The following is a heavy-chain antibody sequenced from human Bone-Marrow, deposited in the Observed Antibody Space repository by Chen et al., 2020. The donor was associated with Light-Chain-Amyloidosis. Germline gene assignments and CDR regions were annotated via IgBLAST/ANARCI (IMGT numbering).Heavy chain of an antibody. CDR2: VNHSGRT. V-gene: IGHV4-34*01. D-gene: IGHD1-26*01. CDR3: AKIMRGGSYYFDP. J-gene: IGHJ4*02. Sequence: QVQLQQWGAGLLKPSETLSLTCAVSAGPFSAYYWSWIRQPPGKGLEWIGDVNHSGRTNYSPSLKSRLTISIDTSKKQFSLKLTSVTAADTAFYYWAKIMRGGSYYFDPWGQGTLVTVSS. CDR1: AGPFSAYY.